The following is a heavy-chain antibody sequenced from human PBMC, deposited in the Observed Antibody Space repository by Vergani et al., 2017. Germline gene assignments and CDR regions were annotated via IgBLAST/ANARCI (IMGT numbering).Heavy chain of an antibody. D-gene: IGHD3-22*01. CDR3: ARVRRDDSSGYYYYYGMDV. J-gene: IGHJ6*02. Sequence: QVQLQQWGAGLLKPSETLSLTCAVYGGSFSGYYWSWIRQPPGKGLEWIGEINHSGSTNYNPSLKSRVTISVDTSKNQFSLKLSSVTAADTAVYYWARVRRDDSSGYYYYYGMDVWGQGTTVTVSS. CDR1: GGSFSGYY. V-gene: IGHV4-34*01. CDR2: INHSGST.